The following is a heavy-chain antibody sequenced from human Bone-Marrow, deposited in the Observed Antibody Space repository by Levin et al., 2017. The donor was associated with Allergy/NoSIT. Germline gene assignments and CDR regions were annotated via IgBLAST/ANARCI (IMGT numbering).Heavy chain of an antibody. CDR1: GGSISSDAYS. J-gene: IGHJ6*02. D-gene: IGHD2-2*01. V-gene: IGHV4-30-2*01. CDR2: IYHIGRT. CDR3: ASALSTLYYYGMDV. Sequence: SQTLSLTCAVSGGSISSDAYSWSWIRQPPGKGLEWIGYIYHIGRTYYNPSLKSRVTISVDRAKNQFSLTLTSVTAADTAVYYCASALSTLYYYGMDVWGQGTTVTVSS.